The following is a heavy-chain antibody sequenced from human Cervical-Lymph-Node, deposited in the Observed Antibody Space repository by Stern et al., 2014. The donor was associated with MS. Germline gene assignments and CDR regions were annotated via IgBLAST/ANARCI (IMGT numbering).Heavy chain of an antibody. CDR1: GFTFSSYS. CDR2: ISSSSSTI. D-gene: IGHD6-19*01. CDR3: ARDRPRHSSGWYVHSRAVHYYGMDV. J-gene: IGHJ6*02. Sequence: EVQLVQSGGGLVQPGGSLRLSCAASGFTFSSYSMNWVRQAPGKGLEWVSYISSSSSTIYYADSVKGRFTISRDNAKNSLYLQMNSLRNEDTAVYYCARDRPRHSSGWYVHSRAVHYYGMDVWGQGTTVTVSS. V-gene: IGHV3-48*02.